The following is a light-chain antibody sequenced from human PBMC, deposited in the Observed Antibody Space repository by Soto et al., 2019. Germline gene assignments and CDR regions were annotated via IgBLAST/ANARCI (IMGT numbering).Light chain of an antibody. CDR2: AAS. CDR1: QSVSSSY. J-gene: IGKJ2*01. CDR3: QQYGSSPYT. Sequence: EIVLTQSPGTLSLSPGERATLSCRASQSVSSSYLAWYQQKPGQAPRLLIYAASTRATGIPDRFSGSGSGTEFSLNISRLEPEDLAVYSCQQYGSSPYTFGQGTKLEI. V-gene: IGKV3-20*01.